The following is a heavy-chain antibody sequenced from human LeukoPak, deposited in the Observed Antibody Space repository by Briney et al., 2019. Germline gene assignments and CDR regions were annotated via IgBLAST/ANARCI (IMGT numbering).Heavy chain of an antibody. V-gene: IGHV3-23*01. CDR1: GFTFSSYA. CDR3: AISPTYGERAGLGEYAVFNI. J-gene: IGHJ3*01. CDR2: MSWCWGYT. Sequence: GGSLRLSCAASGFTFSSYAMICVRQAPGKARECVSSMSWCWGYTYYAGCVKGRFTISRDYSKNTLYLQMTSLRADDTAVYYCAISPTYGERAGLGEYAVFNIWGQGTMVTVSS. D-gene: IGHD4-17*01.